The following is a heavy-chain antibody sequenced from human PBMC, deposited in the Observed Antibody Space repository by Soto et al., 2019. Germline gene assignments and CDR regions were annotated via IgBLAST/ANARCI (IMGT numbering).Heavy chain of an antibody. CDR2: ISYDGSNK. CDR3: ARVRYYDFWSGYLNWFDP. Sequence: GGSLRLSCAASGFTFSSYAMHWVRQAPGKGLEWVAVISYDGSNKYYADSVKGRFTISRDNSKNTLYLQMNSLRAEDTAVYYCARVRYYDFWSGYLNWFDPWGQGTLVTVSS. D-gene: IGHD3-3*01. V-gene: IGHV3-30-3*01. J-gene: IGHJ5*02. CDR1: GFTFSSYA.